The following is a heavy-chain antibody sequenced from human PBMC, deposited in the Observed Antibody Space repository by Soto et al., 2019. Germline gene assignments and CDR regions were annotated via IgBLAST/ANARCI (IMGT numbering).Heavy chain of an antibody. CDR3: ARLVVGRYYFDY. Sequence: TSETLSLTCTVSGGSISSSSYYWAWIRQPPGKGLEWIGIFYYSGSTYYSPSLKSRVTISVDTSKNQFSLKLISVTAADTAVYYCARLVVGRYYFDYWGQGALVTVSS. J-gene: IGHJ4*02. D-gene: IGHD2-15*01. CDR2: FYYSGST. CDR1: GGSISSSSYY. V-gene: IGHV4-39*01.